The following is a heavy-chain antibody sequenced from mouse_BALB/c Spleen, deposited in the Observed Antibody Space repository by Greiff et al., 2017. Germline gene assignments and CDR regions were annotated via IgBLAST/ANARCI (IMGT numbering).Heavy chain of an antibody. Sequence: EVMLVESGGGLVKPGGSLKLSCAASGFTFSSYTMSWVRQTPEKRLEWVATISSGGGNTYYPDSVKGRFTISRDNAKNNLYLQMSSLRSEDTALYYCARDDGYYPWFAYWGQGTLVTVSA. V-gene: IGHV5-9*03. CDR2: ISSGGGNT. D-gene: IGHD2-3*01. J-gene: IGHJ3*01. CDR3: ARDDGYYPWFAY. CDR1: GFTFSSYT.